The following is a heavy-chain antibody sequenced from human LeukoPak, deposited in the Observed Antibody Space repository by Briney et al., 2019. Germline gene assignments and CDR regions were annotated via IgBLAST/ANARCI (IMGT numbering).Heavy chain of an antibody. CDR1: GGSISNYY. D-gene: IGHD3-10*01. J-gene: IGHJ4*02. CDR3: ARHSPTYYDFDY. Sequence: KPSETLSLTCTVSGGSISNYYWTWLRQPPGKGLEWIGYIFHSGSTKYNPSLQSRVTISVDTSKNRFSLKLSSVTAADTAVYYCARHSPTYYDFDYWGQGTLVTVSS. V-gene: IGHV4-59*08. CDR2: IFHSGST.